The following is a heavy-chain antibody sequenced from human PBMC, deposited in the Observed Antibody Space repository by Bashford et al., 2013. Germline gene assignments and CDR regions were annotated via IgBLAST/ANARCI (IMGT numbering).Heavy chain of an antibody. CDR2: IYTSGST. V-gene: IGHV4-4*07. CDR1: GGSISSYY. Sequence: SSETLSLTCTVSGGSISSYYWSWIRQPAGKGLEWIGRIYTSGSTNYNPSLKSRVTMSVDTSKNQFSLKLSSVTAADTAVYYCARAGGDFWSGYFQPWGQGTLVTVSS. D-gene: IGHD3-3*01. CDR3: ARAGGDFWSGYFQP. J-gene: IGHJ1*01.